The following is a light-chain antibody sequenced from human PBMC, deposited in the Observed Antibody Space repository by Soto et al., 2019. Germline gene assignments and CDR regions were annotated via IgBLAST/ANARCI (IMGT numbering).Light chain of an antibody. CDR1: STDVGGFNY. CDR2: EVT. CDR3: TSYVEYNSEV. Sequence: QSALTQPPSASGSPGQSVTISCTGTSTDVGGFNYVSWYQQHPGKAPKLMIYEVTKRPSGVPDRFSGSKSGDTASLTISGLQAEDEADYYCTSYVEYNSEVFGTGTKVTVL. J-gene: IGLJ1*01. V-gene: IGLV2-8*01.